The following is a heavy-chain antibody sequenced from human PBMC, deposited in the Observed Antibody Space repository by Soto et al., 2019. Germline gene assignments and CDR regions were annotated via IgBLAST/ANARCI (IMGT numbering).Heavy chain of an antibody. J-gene: IGHJ6*04. V-gene: IGHV3-66*01. CDR3: ARDDVLCDGGRCYGVPLDV. CDR1: GFTVSSKY. D-gene: IGHD2-15*01. Sequence: EVQLVESGGGLVQPGGSLRLSCAASGFTVSSKYMSWVRQAPGKGLEWVSLIQSGGPTYYADSVKGRFTISRDTSEDTVQLQMDSLRAEDTAVYYWARDDVLCDGGRCYGVPLDVRGKGTTVTVSS. CDR2: IQSGGPT.